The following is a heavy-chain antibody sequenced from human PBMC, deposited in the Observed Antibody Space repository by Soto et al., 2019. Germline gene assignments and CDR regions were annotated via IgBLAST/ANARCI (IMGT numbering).Heavy chain of an antibody. D-gene: IGHD3-22*01. CDR2: IKSKTDGGTT. V-gene: IGHV3-15*07. CDR1: GFAFSNAW. Sequence: GGSLRLSCAASGFAFSNAWMNWVRQAPGKGLEWVGRIKSKTDGGTTDFAAPVKGRFTISRDDSKDTLYLQMNSLNTEDTAVYYCTTLGHYYDSSPLDVWGQGTTVTVSS. J-gene: IGHJ6*02. CDR3: TTLGHYYDSSPLDV.